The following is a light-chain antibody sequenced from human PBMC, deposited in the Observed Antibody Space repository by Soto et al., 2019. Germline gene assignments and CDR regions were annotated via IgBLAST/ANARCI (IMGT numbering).Light chain of an antibody. J-gene: IGKJ5*01. V-gene: IGKV1-12*01. CDR2: DAS. CDR3: QQANSFPFT. Sequence: GDGVTITCRASQSISNRLAWYQQRPGKAPKYLIYDASTLDSGAPSRFSGSGSGTDFTLTISSLQPEDFATYYCQQANSFPFTFGQGTRLEIK. CDR1: QSISNR.